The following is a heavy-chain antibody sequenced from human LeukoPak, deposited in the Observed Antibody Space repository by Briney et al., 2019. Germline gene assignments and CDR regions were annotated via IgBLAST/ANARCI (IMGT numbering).Heavy chain of an antibody. Sequence: ASVKVSCKASGYTFTSYFMPWVRQAPGQGLEWMGIINPSGGSTSYAQKFQGRVTMTRDMSTSTVYMELSSLRSEDTAVFYCAREGVADSYDSSAYGNWFDPWGQGTLVTVSS. CDR3: AREGVADSYDSSAYGNWFDP. J-gene: IGHJ5*02. CDR2: INPSGGST. V-gene: IGHV1-46*01. D-gene: IGHD3-22*01. CDR1: GYTFTSYF.